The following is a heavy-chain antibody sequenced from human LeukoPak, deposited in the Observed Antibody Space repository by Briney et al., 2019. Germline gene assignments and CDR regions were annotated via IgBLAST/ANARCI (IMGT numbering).Heavy chain of an antibody. J-gene: IGHJ4*02. CDR1: GFTFNAYA. CDR3: ARGRNSPAKYYFDY. V-gene: IGHV3-30*01. CDR2: VSNDGRDK. D-gene: IGHD1-14*01. Sequence: GRSLRLSCAASGFTFNAYAMHWVRQAPGKGLEWVAVVSNDGRDKHYADSVKGRFTISRDNSENTLYLQMNTLRAEDTAVYYCARGRNSPAKYYFDYWGQGTLVTVSS.